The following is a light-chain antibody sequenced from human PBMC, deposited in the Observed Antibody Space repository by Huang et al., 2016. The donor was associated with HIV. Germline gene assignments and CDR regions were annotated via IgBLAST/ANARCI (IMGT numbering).Light chain of an antibody. V-gene: IGKV2-28*01. J-gene: IGKJ3*01. Sequence: DIVMTQSPLSLPVTPGEPASIFCRSSQSLLHSNGYNYLDWYLQKPGQSPKLRIYLGSNRAAGVPERFSGSGSGTDFTLKISRVEADDVGVYYCMQGLQTLPFTFGPGTKVHIK. CDR2: LGS. CDR3: MQGLQTLPFT. CDR1: QSLLHSNGYNY.